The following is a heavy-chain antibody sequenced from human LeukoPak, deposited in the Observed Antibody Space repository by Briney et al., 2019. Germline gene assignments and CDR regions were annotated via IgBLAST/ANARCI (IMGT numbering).Heavy chain of an antibody. D-gene: IGHD1-14*01. CDR1: GFTFGGYG. CDR2: IAYDGSRA. V-gene: IGHV3-33*01. J-gene: IGHJ4*02. Sequence: GRSLRLSCAGSGFTFGGYGMHWFRQTPGKGLEWVAVIAYDGSRAFYADSVKGRFTISRDNSKNTMSVQMDDLRAEDTAVYYCTRYNNDHFDYWSQGTLVTVSS. CDR3: TRYNNDHFDY.